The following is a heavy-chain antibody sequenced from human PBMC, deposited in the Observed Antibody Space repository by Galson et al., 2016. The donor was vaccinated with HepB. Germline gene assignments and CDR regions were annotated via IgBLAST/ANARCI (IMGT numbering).Heavy chain of an antibody. V-gene: IGHV3-23*01. CDR1: RFTFSSYG. CDR3: ARDQRWLQFGKDAFDL. Sequence: SLRLSCAASRFTFSSYGMSWVRHAPGKGREGVSGLSPSGTSTHYADSVKGRFSISRDNSKTTLYLQMNILRVEDTALYYCARDQRWLQFGKDAFDLWGQGTFVIVSS. CDR2: LSPSGTST. D-gene: IGHD5-24*01. J-gene: IGHJ3*01.